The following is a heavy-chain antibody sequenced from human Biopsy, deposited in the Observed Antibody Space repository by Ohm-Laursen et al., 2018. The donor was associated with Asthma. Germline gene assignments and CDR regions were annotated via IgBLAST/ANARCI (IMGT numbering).Heavy chain of an antibody. J-gene: IGHJ4*01. Sequence: SLRLSCAASGFAFNNSSMTWVRQAPGKGLEWVSGISWNSGRIGYADSVKGRFTISRDNAKNSLYLQMQSLRPEDTAFYYCAKSADYYDSTDYLDFWGRGTLVTVSS. D-gene: IGHD3-22*01. CDR1: GFAFNNSS. CDR2: ISWNSGRI. V-gene: IGHV3-9*01. CDR3: AKSADYYDSTDYLDF.